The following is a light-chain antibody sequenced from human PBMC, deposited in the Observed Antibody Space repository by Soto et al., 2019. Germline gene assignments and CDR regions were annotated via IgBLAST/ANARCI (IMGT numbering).Light chain of an antibody. V-gene: IGKV3-11*01. CDR2: DAS. J-gene: IGKJ4*01. CDR3: QQRNDGLT. Sequence: EIVLTQSPATLSLSPGDRATLSCRASQSISSHLAWYQQRPGQVVRLLIYDASHRASGNPVSFSGSGSRTDFTLTINNLEPEDFAVYYCQQRNDGLTFGGGTKVEIK. CDR1: QSISSH.